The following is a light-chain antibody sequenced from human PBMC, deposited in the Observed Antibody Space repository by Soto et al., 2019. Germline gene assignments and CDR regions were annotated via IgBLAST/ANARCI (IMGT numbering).Light chain of an antibody. Sequence: EIVLTQSPGTLSLSPGERATLSCRASQAVTSNYLAWYQRKAGQAPRLLIYGASSRATDIPRRFSGSGSGIDFNLTITRLEPEDFAVYFCQQYGGSPSTFGLGTKVEIK. V-gene: IGKV3-20*01. J-gene: IGKJ1*01. CDR3: QQYGGSPST. CDR1: QAVTSNY. CDR2: GAS.